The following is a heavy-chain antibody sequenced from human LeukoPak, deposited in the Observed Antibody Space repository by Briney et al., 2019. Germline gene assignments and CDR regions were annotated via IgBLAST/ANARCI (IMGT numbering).Heavy chain of an antibody. CDR2: ISSSSSER. J-gene: IGHJ6*02. V-gene: IGHV3-11*05. CDR1: EFSFSDYY. CDR3: ARGHHGMEV. Sequence: PGGSLRLSCTASEFSFSDYYMSWIRQAPGKGLEWVSYISSSSSERNYADSVKGRFTISRDNAKNSLFLQMNSLRAEDTAVYYCARGHHGMEVWGRGTTVTVSS.